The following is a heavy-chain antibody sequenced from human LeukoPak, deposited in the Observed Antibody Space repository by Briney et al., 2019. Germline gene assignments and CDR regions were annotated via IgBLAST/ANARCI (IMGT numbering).Heavy chain of an antibody. CDR1: GYTFTSYG. CDR2: ISAYNGNT. V-gene: IGHV1-18*01. Sequence: GASVTVSCKASGYTFTSYGISWVRQAPGQGLEWLGWISAYNGNTNYAQKLQGRVTMTTDTSTSTAYMELRSLRSDDTAVYYCARGIAVAGTPYYYYYYMDVWGKGTTVTVSS. D-gene: IGHD6-19*01. CDR3: ARGIAVAGTPYYYYYYMDV. J-gene: IGHJ6*03.